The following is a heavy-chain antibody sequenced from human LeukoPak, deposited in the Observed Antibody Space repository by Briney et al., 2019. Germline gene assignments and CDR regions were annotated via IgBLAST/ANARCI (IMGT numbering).Heavy chain of an antibody. CDR1: GSTFSNAW. Sequence: PGGSLRLSCAASGSTFSNAWMSWVRQAPGKGLEWVGRIKSKTDGGTTDYAAPVKGRFTISRDDSKNTLYLQMNSLKTEDTAVYYCTTDPARAYYYGSDDAFDIWGQGTMVTVSS. CDR3: TTDPARAYYYGSDDAFDI. V-gene: IGHV3-15*01. J-gene: IGHJ3*02. CDR2: IKSKTDGGTT. D-gene: IGHD3-10*01.